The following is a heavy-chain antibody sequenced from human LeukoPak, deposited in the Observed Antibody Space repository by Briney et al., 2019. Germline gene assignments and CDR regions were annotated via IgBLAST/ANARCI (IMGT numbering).Heavy chain of an antibody. D-gene: IGHD1-26*01. J-gene: IGHJ5*02. V-gene: IGHV3-23*01. CDR3: AKDPLSSSGSYSGWFDP. CDR1: GFTFANYA. Sequence: GGSLRLSCAASGFTFANYAMTWVRQASGKGLEWVSVTSGSGTNAYYADSVKGRFTISRDNRKNILYLDMNTLRAEDTAVYYCAKDPLSSSGSYSGWFDPWGQGTLVIVSS. CDR2: TSGSGTNA.